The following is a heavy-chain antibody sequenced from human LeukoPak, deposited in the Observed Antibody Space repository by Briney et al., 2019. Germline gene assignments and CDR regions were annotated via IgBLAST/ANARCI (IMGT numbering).Heavy chain of an antibody. Sequence: PGGSLRLSCAASGFTFSNYEMNWIRQAPGKGLEWVSYISSSSSTIYYADSVKGRFTISRDNAKNSLYLQMNSLRAEGTAVYYCARDFDHWGQGTLVTVSS. CDR1: GFTFSNYE. CDR2: ISSSSSTI. CDR3: ARDFDH. J-gene: IGHJ5*02. V-gene: IGHV3-48*03.